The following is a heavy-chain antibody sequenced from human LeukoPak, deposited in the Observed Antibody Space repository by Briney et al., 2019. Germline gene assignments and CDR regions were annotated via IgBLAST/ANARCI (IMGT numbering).Heavy chain of an antibody. CDR2: TRYDGSNK. Sequence: PGGSLRLSCAASGFTFSSYGMHWVRQAPGKGLEWVAFTRYDGSNKYYADSVKGRFTISRDNSKNTLYLQMNSLRAEDTAVYYCAKDLLRYCSSTSCPFDYWGQGTLVTVSS. V-gene: IGHV3-30*02. D-gene: IGHD2-2*01. J-gene: IGHJ4*02. CDR3: AKDLLRYCSSTSCPFDY. CDR1: GFTFSSYG.